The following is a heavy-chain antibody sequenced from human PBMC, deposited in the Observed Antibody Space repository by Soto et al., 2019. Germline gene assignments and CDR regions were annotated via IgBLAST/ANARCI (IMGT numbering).Heavy chain of an antibody. J-gene: IGHJ6*02. D-gene: IGHD6-6*01. CDR1: GYIFTGYY. V-gene: IGHV1-2*02. Sequence: QVQLVQSGAEVKKPGASVKVSCKASGYIFTGYYMHWVRQAPGQGLEWMGWINPNSGGTNYAQKFQGRVTMTRDTSISTAYMELSRLRSDDTAVYYCARDRGIAARLSPYYYYYGMDVWGQGTTVTVSS. CDR3: ARDRGIAARLSPYYYYYGMDV. CDR2: INPNSGGT.